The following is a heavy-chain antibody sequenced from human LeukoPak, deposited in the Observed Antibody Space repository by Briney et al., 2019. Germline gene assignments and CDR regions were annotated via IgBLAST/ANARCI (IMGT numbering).Heavy chain of an antibody. CDR2: THYSGST. D-gene: IGHD5-24*01. CDR1: GDSISSSSYY. V-gene: IGHV4-39*01. CDR3: ARHDGYTNFDY. J-gene: IGHJ4*02. Sequence: SETLSLTCTVSGDSISSSSYYWGWIRQPPGKGLEWVGSTHYSGSTYYSPSLKSRATISVDTSKNRFSLKLSSVTASDMAVYYCARHDGYTNFDYWGQGTLVTVSS.